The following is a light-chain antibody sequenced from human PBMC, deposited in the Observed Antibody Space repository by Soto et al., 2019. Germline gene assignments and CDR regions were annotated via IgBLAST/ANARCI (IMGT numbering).Light chain of an antibody. CDR1: QTISDY. CDR2: AAS. J-gene: IGKJ2*01. Sequence: DIQMTQSPSSLSSSVGDRVTITCRASQTISDYLNWYQQKPGKAPKLLIFAASRLESGVPSRFSGSGSGTYFTLTISSLQPEDFAAYYCQQTYDAPRTFGQGTKLEI. CDR3: QQTYDAPRT. V-gene: IGKV1-39*01.